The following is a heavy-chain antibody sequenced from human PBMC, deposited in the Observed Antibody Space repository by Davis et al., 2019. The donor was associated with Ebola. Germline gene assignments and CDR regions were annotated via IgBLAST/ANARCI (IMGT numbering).Heavy chain of an antibody. D-gene: IGHD2-2*01. CDR2: ISGSGGST. CDR3: AKERVPASQYYYYSGMDV. V-gene: IGHV3-23*01. Sequence: GESLKISCEASGFTFSSYVFTWVRQAPGKGLEWVSAISGSGGSTYYADSVKGRFTISRDNSKNTLYLQMTSLRVEDMAVYYCAKERVPASQYYYYSGMDVWGKGATVTVSS. CDR1: GFTFSSYV. J-gene: IGHJ6*04.